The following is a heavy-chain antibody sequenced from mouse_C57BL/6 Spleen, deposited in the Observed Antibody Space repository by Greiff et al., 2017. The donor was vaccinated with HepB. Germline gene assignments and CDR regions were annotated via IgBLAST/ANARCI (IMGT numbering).Heavy chain of an antibody. D-gene: IGHD3-2*02. CDR2: IYPGDGDT. Sequence: QVHVKQSGPELVKPGASVKISCKASGYAFSSSWMNWVKQRPGKGLEWIGRIYPGDGDTNYNGKFKGKATLTADKSSSTAYMQLSSLTSEDSAVYFCARRDSSGYRYAMDYWGQRTSVTVSS. CDR3: ARRDSSGYRYAMDY. J-gene: IGHJ4*01. CDR1: GYAFSSSW. V-gene: IGHV1-82*01.